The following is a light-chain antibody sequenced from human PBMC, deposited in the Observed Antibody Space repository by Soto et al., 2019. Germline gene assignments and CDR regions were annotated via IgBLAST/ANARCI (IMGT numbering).Light chain of an antibody. CDR2: LGS. J-gene: IGKJ2*01. Sequence: DIVMTQSPLSLPVIPGEPASISCRSSQSLLLGNGYNYLDWYLQKPGQSPQLLIYLGSNRASGVPDRFSGSGSGTDFTLKISRVEADDVGVYYCMQPLQTPVTFGQGTKLEIK. V-gene: IGKV2-28*01. CDR3: MQPLQTPVT. CDR1: QSLLLGNGYNY.